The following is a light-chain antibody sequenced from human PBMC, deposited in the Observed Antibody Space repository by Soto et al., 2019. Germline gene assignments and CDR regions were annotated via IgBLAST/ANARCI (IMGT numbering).Light chain of an antibody. V-gene: IGLV4-69*01. CDR2: LNSDGSH. CDR1: RGHSSYA. J-gene: IGLJ3*02. Sequence: QPVLTQSPSASASLGASVKLTCTLSRGHSSYAIAWHQQQPEKGPRYLMKLNSDGSHSKGDGIPDRFSGSSSGAERYLTISSLQSEDEADYYCQTWGTGILGVFGGGTKLTVL. CDR3: QTWGTGILGV.